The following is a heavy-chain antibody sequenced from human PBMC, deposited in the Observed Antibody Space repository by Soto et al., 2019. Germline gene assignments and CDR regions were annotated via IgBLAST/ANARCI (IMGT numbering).Heavy chain of an antibody. CDR2: IYSSGNT. Sequence: LSLTCSDSGGTISGYYWTWIRQPAGKGLEWIGRIYSSGNTKYNPSLQRRVTMSLDTSNNQFSLRLTSVTAADTAVYYCARGQRFSDWFDPWGQGTLVTVSS. D-gene: IGHD3-3*01. J-gene: IGHJ5*02. V-gene: IGHV4-4*07. CDR3: ARGQRFSDWFDP. CDR1: GGTISGYY.